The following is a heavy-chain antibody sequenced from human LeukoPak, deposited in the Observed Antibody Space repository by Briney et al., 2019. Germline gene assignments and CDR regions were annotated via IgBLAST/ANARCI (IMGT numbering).Heavy chain of an antibody. CDR2: INHSGST. J-gene: IGHJ4*02. CDR1: GGSFSGYY. V-gene: IGHV4-34*01. CDR3: ASRSSGWFFDH. D-gene: IGHD6-19*01. Sequence: PSETLSLTCAVYGGSFSGYYWSWIRQPPGKGLEWIGEINHSGSTNYNPSLKSRVTISVDTSKNQFSLKLSSVTAADTAVYYCASRSSGWFFDHWGQGTLVTVSS.